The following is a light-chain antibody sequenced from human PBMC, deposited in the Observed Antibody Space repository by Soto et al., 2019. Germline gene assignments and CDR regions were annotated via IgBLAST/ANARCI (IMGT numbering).Light chain of an antibody. V-gene: IGKV1-5*03. Sequence: DIQMTQSPSTLSASVGDRVTITCRASQSIRSWLAWYQQKPGKAPKLLIYKASSLESGVPSRLGGSGSGTEFTLTISSLQPDDFATYYCQQYNSYSQTFGQGTKVEIK. CDR3: QQYNSYSQT. J-gene: IGKJ1*01. CDR1: QSIRSW. CDR2: KAS.